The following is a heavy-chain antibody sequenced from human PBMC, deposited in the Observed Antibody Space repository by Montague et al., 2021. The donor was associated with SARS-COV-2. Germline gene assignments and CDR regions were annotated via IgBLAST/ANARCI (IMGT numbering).Heavy chain of an antibody. CDR3: ARLLLELPGDY. D-gene: IGHD1-7*01. CDR2: IYYSGST. Sequence: SETLSLTCNVSGGSISGSNYYWAWIRQPPGKGLEWIGSIYYSGSTYDNPSLKSRVSISVDTSKNQFSLKLNSVTAADTAVYYCARLLLELPGDYWGQGTLVTVSS. J-gene: IGHJ4*02. V-gene: IGHV4-39*01. CDR1: GGSISGSNYY.